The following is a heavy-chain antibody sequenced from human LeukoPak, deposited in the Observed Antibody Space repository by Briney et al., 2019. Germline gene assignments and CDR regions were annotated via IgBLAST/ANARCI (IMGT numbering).Heavy chain of an antibody. J-gene: IGHJ5*02. CDR1: GYTFTSYD. Sequence: GASVKVSCKASGYTFTSYDINWVRQATGQGLEWMGWMNPNSGNTGYAQKFQGRVTMTRNTSISTAYMELSSLRSEDTAVYYCARGSSWYSLGAAPFDPWGQGTLVTVSS. V-gene: IGHV1-8*01. CDR3: ARGSSWYSLGAAPFDP. CDR2: MNPNSGNT. D-gene: IGHD6-13*01.